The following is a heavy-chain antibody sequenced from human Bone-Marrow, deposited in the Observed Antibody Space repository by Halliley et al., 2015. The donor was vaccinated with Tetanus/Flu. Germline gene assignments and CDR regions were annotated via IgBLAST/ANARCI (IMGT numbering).Heavy chain of an antibody. CDR1: GASVSSGY. CDR3: ARGHRVSNGWGTYYNYGMDA. Sequence: TLSLTCTVSGASVSSGYWSWMRQSPGKGLEWIGYISKNWNTNYNPSLKSRVTISGDTSKNQFSLKLSSVSAADTAVYYCARGHRVSNGWGTYYNYGMDAWGQGTAVSVSS. V-gene: IGHV4-59*02. J-gene: IGHJ6*02. CDR2: ISKNWNT. D-gene: IGHD6-19*01.